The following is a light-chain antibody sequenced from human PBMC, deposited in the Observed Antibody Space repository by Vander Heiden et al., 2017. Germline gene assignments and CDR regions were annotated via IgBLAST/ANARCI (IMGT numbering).Light chain of an antibody. V-gene: IGLV3-27*01. CDR2: KDS. Sequence: SYELPQPSSVSVSPGQTARITCSGDVLAKKKYARWFQQKPGQAPVVVIYKDSERPSEIPERFSGFSSGTTVTLTISGAQVEDEADYYCYSAADNNLVFGGGTKLTVL. CDR3: YSAADNNLV. J-gene: IGLJ3*02. CDR1: VLAKKKY.